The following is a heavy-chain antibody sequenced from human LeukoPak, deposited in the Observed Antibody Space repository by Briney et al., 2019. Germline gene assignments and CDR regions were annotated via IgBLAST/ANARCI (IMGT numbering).Heavy chain of an antibody. J-gene: IGHJ4*02. CDR2: IWYDGSNK. Sequence: GGSLRLSCAASGFTFSSYGMHWVRQAPGKGLEWVAVIWYDGSNKYYADSVKGRFTISRDNSKNTLYLQMNSLRAEDTAVYYCARGGNQRRNSYSDYWGQGTLVTVSS. D-gene: IGHD2-2*01. V-gene: IGHV3-33*01. CDR1: GFTFSSYG. CDR3: ARGGNQRRNSYSDY.